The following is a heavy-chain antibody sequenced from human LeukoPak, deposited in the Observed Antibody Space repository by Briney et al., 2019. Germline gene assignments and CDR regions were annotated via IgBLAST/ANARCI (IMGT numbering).Heavy chain of an antibody. CDR3: AIMHGYYDGSGFWVQ. D-gene: IGHD3-22*01. V-gene: IGHV3-23*01. J-gene: IGHJ4*02. CDR1: GFTFSSYA. Sequence: PGGSLRLSCAASGFTFSSYAMSWVRQAPGKGLEWVSFISPSGDRTSNADSVGGRFTISRDNTRNTLYLQMNSLRDEDTGVYYCAIMHGYYDGSGFWVQWGQGTLVTVSS. CDR2: ISPSGDRT.